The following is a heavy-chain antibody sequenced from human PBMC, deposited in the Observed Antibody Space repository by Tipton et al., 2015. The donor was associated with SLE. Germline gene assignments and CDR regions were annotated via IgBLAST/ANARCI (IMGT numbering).Heavy chain of an antibody. CDR1: GGSISSYF. J-gene: IGHJ6*02. Sequence: TLSLTCTVSGGSISSYFWSWTRQPPGKGLEWIGYIYYSGSTNYSPSLKSRLTISIDMSKNQFSLKLTSVTAADTAVYYCARQRLRLLSPLDAWGQGTTVTVS. D-gene: IGHD3-10*01. V-gene: IGHV4-59*08. CDR3: ARQRLRLLSPLDA. CDR2: IYYSGST.